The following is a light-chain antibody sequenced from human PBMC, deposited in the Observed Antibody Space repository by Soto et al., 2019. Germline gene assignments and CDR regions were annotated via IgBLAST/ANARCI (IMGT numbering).Light chain of an antibody. CDR3: QQYYDTPLT. Sequence: DIVMTQSPDSLAVSLGERATINCKSSQSLLYSSNNRNYLAWYQQKSGQPPKLLIYWASSRESGVPDRFSGSGSGTDFTRTISSLQAEDVAVYYCQQYYDTPLTFGGGTKVEIK. CDR1: QSLLYSSNNRNY. J-gene: IGKJ4*01. CDR2: WAS. V-gene: IGKV4-1*01.